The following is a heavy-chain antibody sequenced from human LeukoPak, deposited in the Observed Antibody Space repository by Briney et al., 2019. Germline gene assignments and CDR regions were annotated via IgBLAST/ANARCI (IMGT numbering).Heavy chain of an antibody. Sequence: ASVKVSCKASGGTFSSYDISWVRQAPGQGLEWMGGIIPMLGTPNYAQKFQGRVTITADKSTSTAYMDLSSLRSEDTAVYYCARSGWSDDAFDIWGQGTMVTVSS. CDR3: ARSGWSDDAFDI. CDR1: GGTFSSYD. D-gene: IGHD1-1*01. CDR2: IIPMLGTP. J-gene: IGHJ3*02. V-gene: IGHV1-69*06.